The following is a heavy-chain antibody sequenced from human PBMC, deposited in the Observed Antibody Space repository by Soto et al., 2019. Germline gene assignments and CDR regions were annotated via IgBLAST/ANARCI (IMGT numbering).Heavy chain of an antibody. D-gene: IGHD4-17*01. CDR1: GFTFSSYA. CDR2: ISTSSGYT. CDR3: ARVAGYGDYRFDY. J-gene: IGHJ4*02. V-gene: IGHV3-21*06. Sequence: GGSLRLSCAASGFTFSSYAMSWVRQAPGKGLEWVSAISTSSGYTTYADSVKGRFTISRDNAKNSLFLEMNSLRAEDTAVYYCARVAGYGDYRFDYWGQGTLVTVSS.